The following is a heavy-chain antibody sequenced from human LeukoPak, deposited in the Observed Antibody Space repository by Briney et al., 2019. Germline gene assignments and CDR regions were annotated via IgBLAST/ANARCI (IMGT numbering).Heavy chain of an antibody. CDR2: ISGSDGST. CDR3: AKGGYRYYYGSGSYYN. J-gene: IGHJ4*02. CDR1: GLTFSSYA. D-gene: IGHD3-10*01. V-gene: IGHV3-23*01. Sequence: GGSLRLSCAASGLTFSSYAMSWVRQAPGKGLEWVSAISGSDGSTYYADSVKGRFTISRDNSKNTLYLQMNSLRAEDTAVYYRAKGGYRYYYGSGSYYNWGQGTLVTVSS.